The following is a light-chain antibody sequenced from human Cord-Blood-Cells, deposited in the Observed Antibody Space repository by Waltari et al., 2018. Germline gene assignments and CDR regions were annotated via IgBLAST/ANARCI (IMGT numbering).Light chain of an antibody. CDR2: DVS. CDR1: SSDVGGYNY. V-gene: IGLV2-11*01. J-gene: IGLJ3*02. CDR3: CSYAGSYTWV. Sequence: QSALTQPRSVSGSPGQSVTISCTGTSSDVGGYNYVSWYHQDPGKASKLMIYDVSKRPSGVPDRFSGSKSGNTASLTISGLQAEDEADYYCCSYAGSYTWVFGGGTKLTVL.